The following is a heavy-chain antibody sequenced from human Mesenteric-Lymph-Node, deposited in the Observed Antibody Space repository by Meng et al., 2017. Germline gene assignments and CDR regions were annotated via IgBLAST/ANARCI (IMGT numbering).Heavy chain of an antibody. CDR3: AKSSLHVGTLYFDS. D-gene: IGHD2-21*02. J-gene: IGHJ4*02. CDR2: VNAASGNT. Sequence: QVQLVQSGAEVKNPGASAKVPCKTSGYSFTTYGIHGVRQAPGQSLGWMGWVNAASGNTRYSQKFQDRVTINRDTSASSAYMEVSSLRSEDTAVYYCAKSSLHVGTLYFDSWGQGTLVTVSS. V-gene: IGHV1-3*01. CDR1: GYSFTTYG.